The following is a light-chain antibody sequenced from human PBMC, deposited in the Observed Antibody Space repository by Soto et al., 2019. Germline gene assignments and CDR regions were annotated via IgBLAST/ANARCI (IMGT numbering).Light chain of an antibody. Sequence: IQMTQSPSALSASLGDRVSITCRASQGISNYLAWYQQKPGKAPTLLIYAASNLQSGVPSRFRGSRSGTEFTLTVSSLQPEDFATYYCLQDHDDSWTFGQGTKVDIK. J-gene: IGKJ1*01. CDR2: AAS. CDR3: LQDHDDSWT. CDR1: QGISNY. V-gene: IGKV1-6*01.